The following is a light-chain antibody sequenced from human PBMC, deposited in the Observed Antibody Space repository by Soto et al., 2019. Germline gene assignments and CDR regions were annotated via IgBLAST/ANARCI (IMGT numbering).Light chain of an antibody. J-gene: IGKJ1*01. CDR3: LQHNRYPRT. Sequence: DIQMTQSPSSLSASVGDRVTITCRASQGIGNDLGWYQHKPGKAPERLINAASSLQSGVPSRFSGSGSGTECALTISSLQHEDFATYYCLQHNRYPRTFGQGTKVDI. V-gene: IGKV1-17*01. CDR2: AAS. CDR1: QGIGND.